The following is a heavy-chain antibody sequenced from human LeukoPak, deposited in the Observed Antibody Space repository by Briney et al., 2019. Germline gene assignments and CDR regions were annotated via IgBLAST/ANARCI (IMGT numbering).Heavy chain of an antibody. CDR2: ISYDGSNK. CDR1: GFTFSSYA. CDR3: ARAGYNYYGSGSYFYFDY. D-gene: IGHD3-10*01. V-gene: IGHV3-30*04. J-gene: IGHJ4*02. Sequence: PGGSLRLSCAASGFTFSSYAMHWVRQAPGKGLEWVAVISYDGSNKYYADSVKGRFTISRDNSKNTLYLQMNSLRAEDTAVYYCARAGYNYYGSGSYFYFDYWGQGTLVTVSS.